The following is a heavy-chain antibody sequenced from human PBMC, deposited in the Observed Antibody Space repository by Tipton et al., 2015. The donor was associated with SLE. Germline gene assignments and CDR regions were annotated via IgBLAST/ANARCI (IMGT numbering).Heavy chain of an antibody. V-gene: IGHV4-59*12. CDR2: INYSGST. Sequence: TCTVSGGSIGSSYWCWIRQSPGKGLEWIGYINYSGSTNYNPSLKSRVTISVDTSKNQFSLMLTSVTAADTAVYYCARGLSQDNWGQGTLVTVSS. J-gene: IGHJ4*02. CDR1: GGSIGSSY. CDR3: ARGLSQDN.